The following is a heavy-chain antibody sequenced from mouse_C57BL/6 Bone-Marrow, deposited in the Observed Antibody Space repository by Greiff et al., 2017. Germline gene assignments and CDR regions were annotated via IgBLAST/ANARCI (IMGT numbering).Heavy chain of an antibody. CDR1: GFSLSTFGMG. Sequence: QVTLKVCGPGILQPSQTLSLTCSFSGFSLSTFGMGVGWIRQPSGKGLEWLAHIWWDDDKYYNPALKSRLTISKDTSKNQVFLKIANVDTADTATYYCARRNYYYGSSYDWYFDVWGTGTTVTVSS. D-gene: IGHD1-1*01. J-gene: IGHJ1*03. CDR3: ARRNYYYGSSYDWYFDV. V-gene: IGHV8-8*01. CDR2: IWWDDDK.